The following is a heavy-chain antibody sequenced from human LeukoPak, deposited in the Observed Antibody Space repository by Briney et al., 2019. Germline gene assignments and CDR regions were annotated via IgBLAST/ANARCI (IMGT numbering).Heavy chain of an antibody. Sequence: SETLSLTCTVSGGSISSSNYYWGWIRQPPGKGLEWIGNIYHSERTHYNPSLKSRVTISVDTSKNQFSLKLSSVTAADTAVYYCAREVANYDRSGHDAFDIWGQGTMVTVSS. J-gene: IGHJ3*02. CDR2: IYHSERT. CDR1: GGSISSSNYY. CDR3: AREVANYDRSGHDAFDI. D-gene: IGHD3-22*01. V-gene: IGHV4-39*07.